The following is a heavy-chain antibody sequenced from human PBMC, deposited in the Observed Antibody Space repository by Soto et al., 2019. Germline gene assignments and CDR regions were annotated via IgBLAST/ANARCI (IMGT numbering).Heavy chain of an antibody. CDR3: ARVGGSPTTGFDS. Sequence: PSETLSLTCTVSGGSIGNSYWSWIRQSPGKGLEWIGDIYYIGSTNYNPSLKSRVTMSVDTSKNQFSLKLTSVTAADTAVYYCARVGGSPTTGFDSWGQGTLVTVSS. J-gene: IGHJ4*02. V-gene: IGHV4-59*01. CDR2: IYYIGST. D-gene: IGHD1-1*01. CDR1: GGSIGNSY.